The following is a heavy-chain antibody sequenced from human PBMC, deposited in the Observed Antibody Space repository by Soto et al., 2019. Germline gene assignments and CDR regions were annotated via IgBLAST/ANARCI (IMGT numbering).Heavy chain of an antibody. J-gene: IGHJ4*02. CDR1: GGTFSSYT. CDR3: ARPNYGDYEGPLGY. V-gene: IGHV1-69*02. D-gene: IGHD4-17*01. Sequence: QVQLVQSGAEVKKPGSSVKVSCKASGGTFSSYTISWVRQAPGQGLEWMGRIIPILGIANYAQKFQGRVTSTADKSTSTAYMELSSLRSEDTAVYYCARPNYGDYEGPLGYWGQRTLVTVSS. CDR2: IIPILGIA.